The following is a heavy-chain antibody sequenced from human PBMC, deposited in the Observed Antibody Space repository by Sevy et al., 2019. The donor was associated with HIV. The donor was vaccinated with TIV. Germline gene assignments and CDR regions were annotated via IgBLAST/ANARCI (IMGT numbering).Heavy chain of an antibody. CDR2: IYWDDDK. D-gene: IGHD2-8*01. CDR3: AHRRDDTVVMVYGDFDY. Sequence: SGPTLVNPTQTLTLTCTFSGFSLSTSGVGVGWIRQPPGKALEWLALIYWDDDKRYSPSLKNRLTITKDTSKNQVVLTMTNMDPVDTATYYCAHRRDDTVVMVYGDFDYWGQGTLVNVSS. V-gene: IGHV2-5*02. CDR1: GFSLSTSGVG. J-gene: IGHJ4*02.